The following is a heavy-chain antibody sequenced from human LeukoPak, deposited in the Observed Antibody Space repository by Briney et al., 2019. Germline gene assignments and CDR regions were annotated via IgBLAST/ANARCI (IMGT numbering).Heavy chain of an antibody. J-gene: IGHJ4*02. Sequence: GASVKVSCKASGYTFTGYYVHWVRQAPGQGLEWMGWINPNSGGTNYAQKFQGRVTMTRDTSTSTVYMELNSLTSDDTAVYYCASSPSGYWWNFDCWGQGTLVTVSS. CDR3: ASSPSGYWWNFDC. D-gene: IGHD3-22*01. V-gene: IGHV1-2*02. CDR1: GYTFTGYY. CDR2: INPNSGGT.